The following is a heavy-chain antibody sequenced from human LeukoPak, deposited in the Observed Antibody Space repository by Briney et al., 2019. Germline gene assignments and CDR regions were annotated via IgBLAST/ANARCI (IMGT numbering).Heavy chain of an antibody. CDR1: GFTFTKHD. CDR3: ARGSLGPAY. D-gene: IGHD3-10*01. Sequence: PGGSLRLSCDVFGFTFTKHDMSWFRRPPGKGLEWVSSISRSGAYSHYAASVRGRFTISRDNSNDTLFLQMTGLQVADTAIYYCARGSLGPAYWGRGTLVAVSS. J-gene: IGHJ1*01. CDR2: ISRSGAYS. V-gene: IGHV3-20*04.